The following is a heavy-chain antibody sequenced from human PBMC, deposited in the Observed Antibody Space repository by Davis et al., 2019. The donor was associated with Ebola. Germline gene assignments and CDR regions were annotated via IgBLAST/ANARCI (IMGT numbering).Heavy chain of an antibody. CDR1: GFTFNNAW. CDR2: IKSNSDGGTT. J-gene: IGHJ4*02. D-gene: IGHD6-19*01. V-gene: IGHV3-15*01. Sequence: GASLKISCTASGFTFNNAWLNWVRQAPGKGLEWVGRIKSNSDGGTTDYAAPVKGRFTISRDDSKNTLYLQMNSLKTEDTAVYYCTTGYSSGWYVGYWGQGTRVTVSS. CDR3: TTGYSSGWYVGY.